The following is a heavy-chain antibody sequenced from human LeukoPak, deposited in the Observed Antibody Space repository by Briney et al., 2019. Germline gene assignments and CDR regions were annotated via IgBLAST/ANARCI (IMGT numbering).Heavy chain of an antibody. CDR1: GGSISSGSYY. Sequence: PSETLSLTCTVSGGSISSGSYYWSWIRQPAGKGLEWIGYIYYSGSTNYNPSLKSRVTISVDTSKNQFSLKLSSVTAADTAVYYCASSIAVAGPFDYWGQGTLVTVSS. CDR3: ASSIAVAGPFDY. V-gene: IGHV4-61*10. J-gene: IGHJ4*02. D-gene: IGHD6-19*01. CDR2: IYYSGST.